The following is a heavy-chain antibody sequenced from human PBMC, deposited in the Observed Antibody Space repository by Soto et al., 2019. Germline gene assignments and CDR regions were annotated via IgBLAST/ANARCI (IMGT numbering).Heavy chain of an antibody. D-gene: IGHD6-19*01. CDR2: ISAYNGNT. J-gene: IGHJ6*03. Sequence: QDQLVQSGVEVKKPGASVKVSCKASGYSFTNYGITWVRQAPGQGFEWMGWISAYNGNTNYAQKLHGRVTMTTDASTSTAYLELRSLRSDDTAVYYCARDRGVAPPVAGNTHYYYYMDVWGKGTTVTVSS. CDR3: ARDRGVAPPVAGNTHYYYYMDV. CDR1: GYSFTNYG. V-gene: IGHV1-18*01.